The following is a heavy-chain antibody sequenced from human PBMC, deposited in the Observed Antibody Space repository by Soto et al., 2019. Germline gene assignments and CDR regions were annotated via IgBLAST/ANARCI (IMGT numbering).Heavy chain of an antibody. CDR1: GFTFSSYA. J-gene: IGHJ6*02. V-gene: IGHV3-23*01. CDR2: ISGSGGST. CDR3: ASPPSGYCSGGSCRYYYGMDV. D-gene: IGHD2-15*01. Sequence: GGSLRLSCAASGFTFSSYAMSWVRQAPGKGLEWVSAISGSGGSTYYADSVKGRFTISRDNSKNTLYLQMNSLRAEDTAVYYCASPPSGYCSGGSCRYYYGMDVWGQGTTVTVSS.